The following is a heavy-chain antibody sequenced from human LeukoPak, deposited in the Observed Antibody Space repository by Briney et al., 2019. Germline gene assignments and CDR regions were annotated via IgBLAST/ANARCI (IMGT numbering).Heavy chain of an antibody. V-gene: IGHV4-30-4*08. Sequence: PSQTLSLTCTVSGGSISSGDYYWSWIRQHPGKGLEWIGNIYYSGSANYSPSLWSRVTISLDTSQNQFSLRLTSVTAADTAIYYCARSLPYCSSSSCYSYGMDVWGQGTTVTVSS. J-gene: IGHJ6*02. CDR3: ARSLPYCSSSSCYSYGMDV. D-gene: IGHD2-2*01. CDR1: GGSISSGDYY. CDR2: IYYSGSA.